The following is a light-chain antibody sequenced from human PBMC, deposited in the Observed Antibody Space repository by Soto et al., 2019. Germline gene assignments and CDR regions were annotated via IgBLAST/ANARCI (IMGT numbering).Light chain of an antibody. V-gene: IGLV2-23*02. J-gene: IGLJ3*02. Sequence: QSALTQPASVSGSPGQSITISCTGTSSDVGSYNLVSWYQQHPGKAPKLMIYEVNKRPSGVSNRFSGSKSGNTASLTISGLQAEDEADHYCCSYAGSGTWVFGGGTKLTVL. CDR1: SSDVGSYNL. CDR2: EVN. CDR3: CSYAGSGTWV.